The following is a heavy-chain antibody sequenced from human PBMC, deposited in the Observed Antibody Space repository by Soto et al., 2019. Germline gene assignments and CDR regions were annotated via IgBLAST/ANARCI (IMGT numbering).Heavy chain of an antibody. Sequence: ASVKVSCKASGYAFSNNDISWVRQSTGQGLEWMGWMNPNSGNGGYAQKFQGRVTMTRDTSTSTAYMELSSLASDDTAIYYCARMATSGTLNWFDPWGQGTLVTVSS. J-gene: IGHJ5*02. V-gene: IGHV1-8*01. CDR2: MNPNSGNG. CDR3: ARMATSGTLNWFDP. CDR1: GYAFSNND.